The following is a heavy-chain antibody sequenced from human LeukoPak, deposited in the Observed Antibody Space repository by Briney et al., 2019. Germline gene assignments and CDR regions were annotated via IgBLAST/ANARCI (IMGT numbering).Heavy chain of an antibody. J-gene: IGHJ4*02. D-gene: IGHD3-9*01. V-gene: IGHV1-18*04. CDR2: ICSYNGNT. CDR3: ARDPSLRYFDWFNSGLDY. CDR1: GYTFPSYG. Sequence: ASVTVSCQASGYTFPSYGISWVRPAPGQGLEWMGWICSYNGNTNYAQKLQGTVTMTTDTSTSTAYMELRSLRSDDTAVYYCARDPSLRYFDWFNSGLDYWGQGTLVTVSS.